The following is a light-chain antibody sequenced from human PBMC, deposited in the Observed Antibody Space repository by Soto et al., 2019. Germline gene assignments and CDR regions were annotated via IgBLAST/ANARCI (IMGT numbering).Light chain of an antibody. CDR1: QSISSW. CDR3: QQYRA. V-gene: IGKV1-5*01. CDR2: DAS. J-gene: IGKJ1*01. Sequence: DIPMTQSPSTLSASVGDRVTITCRASQSISSWLVWYQQKPGKAPKLLIYDASSLESGVPSRFSGSGSGTEFTLTISSLQPDDFATYYCQQYRAFGQGTKVEIK.